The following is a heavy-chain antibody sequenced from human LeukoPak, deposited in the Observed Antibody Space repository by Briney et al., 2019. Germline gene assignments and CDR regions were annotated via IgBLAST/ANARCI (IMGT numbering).Heavy chain of an antibody. V-gene: IGHV3-21*01. CDR1: GFTLSGYS. CDR2: INRSGSHT. CDR3: ARERNNWNYEGFDY. J-gene: IGHJ4*02. D-gene: IGHD1-7*01. Sequence: GGSLRLSCAASGFTLSGYSMNWVRQAPGKGLEWVSSINRSGSHTFYADSVQGRFTISRDNAKNSLHLHMNSLRVEDTAVYYCARERNNWNYEGFDYWGQGTLVTVSS.